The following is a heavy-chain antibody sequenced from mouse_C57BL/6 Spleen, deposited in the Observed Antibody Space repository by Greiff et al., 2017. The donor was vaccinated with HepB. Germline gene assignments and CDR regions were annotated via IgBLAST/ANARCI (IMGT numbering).Heavy chain of an antibody. V-gene: IGHV2-2*01. CDR3: ARSGYYGSSLGYYYAMDY. CDR1: GFSLTSYG. J-gene: IGHJ4*01. CDR2: IWSGGST. D-gene: IGHD1-1*01. Sequence: VKLVESGPGLVQPSQSLSITCTVSGFSLTSYGVHWVRQSPGKGLEWLGVIWSGGSTDYNAAFISRLSISKDNSKSQVFFKMNSLQADDTAIYYCARSGYYGSSLGYYYAMDYWGQGTSVTVSS.